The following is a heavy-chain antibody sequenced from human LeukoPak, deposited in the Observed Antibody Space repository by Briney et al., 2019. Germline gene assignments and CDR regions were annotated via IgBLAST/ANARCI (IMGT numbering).Heavy chain of an antibody. CDR2: ISYDGNNK. CDR3: ARAPLAAAGTGAVYFFDY. D-gene: IGHD6-13*01. J-gene: IGHJ4*01. V-gene: IGHV3-30-3*01. CDR1: GFTFSSYT. Sequence: GGSLRLSCAASGFTFSSYTMHWVRQAPGKGLEWVAVISYDGNNKYYADSVKGRFTISRDNSKNTLYLQMNSLRAEDTAVYYCARAPLAAAGTGAVYFFDYWGHGTLVTVSS.